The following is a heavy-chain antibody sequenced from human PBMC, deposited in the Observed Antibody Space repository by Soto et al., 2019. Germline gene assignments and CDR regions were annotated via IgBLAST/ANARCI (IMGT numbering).Heavy chain of an antibody. J-gene: IGHJ3*02. V-gene: IGHV4-59*01. CDR1: GGSISSYY. CDR2: IYYSGST. D-gene: IGHD2-2*01. CDR3: ARDRYDELGCSSTSCPHADAFDI. Sequence: SETLSLTCTVSGGSISSYYWSWIRQPPGKGLEWIGYIYYSGSTNYNPSLKSRVTISVDTSKNQFSLKLSSVTAADTAVYYCARDRYDELGCSSTSCPHADAFDIWGQGTMVTVSS.